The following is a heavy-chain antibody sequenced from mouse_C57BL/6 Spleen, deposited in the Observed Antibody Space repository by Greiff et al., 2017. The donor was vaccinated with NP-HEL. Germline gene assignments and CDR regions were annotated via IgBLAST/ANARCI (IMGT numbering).Heavy chain of an antibody. CDR2: IDPSDSYT. CDR3: ARRNYGSSWFAY. CDR1: GYTFTSYW. J-gene: IGHJ3*01. D-gene: IGHD1-1*01. V-gene: IGHV1-59*01. Sequence: QVQLQQPGAELVRPGTSVKLSCKASGYTFTSYWMHWVKQRPGQGLEWIGVIDPSDSYTNYNQKFKGKATLTVDKSSSTAYMQLNSLTSEDSAVYFCARRNYGSSWFAYWGQGTLVTVSA.